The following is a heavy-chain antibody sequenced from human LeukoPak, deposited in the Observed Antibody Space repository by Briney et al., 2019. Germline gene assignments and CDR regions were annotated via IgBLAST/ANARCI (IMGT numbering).Heavy chain of an antibody. Sequence: PGGSLRLSCAGSTFTLNTYWMTWARQAPGKGLEWLASINPDGSLRNFGDSVKGRFTISRDNAKDSVYLQMNSLRVEDTAVYYCATSQSFAFGIWGQGTMVTVSS. J-gene: IGHJ3*02. CDR3: ATSQSFAFGI. V-gene: IGHV3-7*01. CDR1: TFTLNTYW. CDR2: INPDGSLR.